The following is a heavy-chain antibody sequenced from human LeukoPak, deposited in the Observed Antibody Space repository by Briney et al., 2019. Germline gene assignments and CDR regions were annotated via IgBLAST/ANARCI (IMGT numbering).Heavy chain of an antibody. V-gene: IGHV4-59*12. CDR2: IYYSGST. CDR1: GGSISSYY. Sequence: PSETLSLTCSVSGGSISSYYWSWIRQPPGKGLEWIGYIYYSGSTNYNPSLKSRVTISVDTSKNQFSLKLSSVTAADTAVYYCARDWYSSSSAGQIFDYWGQGTLVTVSS. CDR3: ARDWYSSSSAGQIFDY. D-gene: IGHD6-6*01. J-gene: IGHJ4*02.